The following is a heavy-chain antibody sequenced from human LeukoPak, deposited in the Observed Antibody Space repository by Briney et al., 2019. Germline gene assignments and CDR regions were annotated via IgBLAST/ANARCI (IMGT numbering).Heavy chain of an antibody. Sequence: GRSLRLSCAASGFTFSSYAMHWVRQAPGKGLEWVAVISYDGSNKYYADSVNGRFTISSDNSKSTLYLQMNSLRAEDTAVYYCARDMVGGRYYAPLDYWGQGTLVTVSS. J-gene: IGHJ4*02. CDR2: ISYDGSNK. V-gene: IGHV3-30*04. CDR1: GFTFSSYA. D-gene: IGHD1-26*01. CDR3: ARDMVGGRYYAPLDY.